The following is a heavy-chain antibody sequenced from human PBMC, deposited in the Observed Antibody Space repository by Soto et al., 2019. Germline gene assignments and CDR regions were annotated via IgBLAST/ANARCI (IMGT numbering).Heavy chain of an antibody. D-gene: IGHD3-9*01. J-gene: IGHJ6*03. Sequence: ASVKVSCKASGYTFTSYGISWVRQAPGQGLEWMGWISAYNGNTNYAQKLQGRVTMTTDASTSTAYMELRSLRSDDTAVYYCARGITIFPRKDPRYYYYYMDVWGKGTTVTVSS. CDR2: ISAYNGNT. CDR3: ARGITIFPRKDPRYYYYYMDV. CDR1: GYTFTSYG. V-gene: IGHV1-18*01.